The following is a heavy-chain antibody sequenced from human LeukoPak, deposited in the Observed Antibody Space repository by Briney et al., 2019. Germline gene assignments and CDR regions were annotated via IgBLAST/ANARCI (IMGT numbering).Heavy chain of an antibody. V-gene: IGHV1-2*02. D-gene: IGHD1-26*01. CDR1: GYTFTGYY. J-gene: IGHJ4*02. Sequence: ASVKVSCKASGYTFTGYYMHWVRQAPGQGLEWMGWINPNSGGTNYAQKFQGRVTMTRDTSISTAYMELTRLRSDDTAVYYCARDIGVWDEKTFDYWGQGTLVTVSS. CDR3: ARDIGVWDEKTFDY. CDR2: INPNSGGT.